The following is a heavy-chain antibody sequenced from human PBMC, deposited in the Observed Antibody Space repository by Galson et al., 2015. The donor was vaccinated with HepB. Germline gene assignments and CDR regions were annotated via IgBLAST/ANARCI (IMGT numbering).Heavy chain of an antibody. V-gene: IGHV3-7*03. D-gene: IGHD2-2*01. CDR2: IKQDGSEK. J-gene: IGHJ4*02. Sequence: SLRLSCAASGFTFSSYWMSWVRQAPGKGLEWEANIKQDGSEKYYVDSVKGRFTISRDNAKNSLYLQMNSLRAEDTAVYYCARDRCTSTSCSFDYWGQRTLVIVSS. CDR1: GFTFSSYW. CDR3: ARDRCTSTSCSFDY.